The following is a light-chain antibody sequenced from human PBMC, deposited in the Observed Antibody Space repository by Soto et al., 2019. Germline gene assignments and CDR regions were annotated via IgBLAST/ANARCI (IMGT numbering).Light chain of an antibody. CDR3: SSYTSNSTLV. V-gene: IGLV2-14*01. Sequence: QSVLTQPASVSGSPGQSITISCTGTSSDVGAYNYVSWYQQHPDKAPKLMIFEVSDRPSGVSNRFSGSNSGNTASLNISGLQAEDEADYFCSSYTSNSTLVFGGGTKLTVL. CDR1: SSDVGAYNY. CDR2: EVS. J-gene: IGLJ3*02.